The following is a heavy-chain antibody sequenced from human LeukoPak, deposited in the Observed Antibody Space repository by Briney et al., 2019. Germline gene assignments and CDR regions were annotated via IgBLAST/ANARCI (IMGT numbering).Heavy chain of an antibody. D-gene: IGHD3-10*01. CDR3: AKTPITMVRGVIISHKPSINWFDP. V-gene: IGHV3-30*18. Sequence: GGSLRLSCAASGFTFSSYGMHWVRQAPGKGLEWVAVISYDGSNKYYADSVKGRFTISRDNSKNTLYLQMNSLRAEDTAVYYCAKTPITMVRGVIISHKPSINWFDPWGQGTLVTVSS. CDR2: ISYDGSNK. J-gene: IGHJ5*02. CDR1: GFTFSSYG.